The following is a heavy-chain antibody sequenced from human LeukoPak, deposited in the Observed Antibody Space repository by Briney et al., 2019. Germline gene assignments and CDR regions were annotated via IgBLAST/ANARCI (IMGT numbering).Heavy chain of an antibody. V-gene: IGHV1-18*01. Sequence: ASVKVSCKASGYTFNTYGITWVRQAPGQGLEWMGWISGYNGKTKYAQKLQDRVTMTTDTSTTTAYMELRSLTSDDTAVYYCARGLYGSGSYFYYYYYYMDVWGKGTTVTISS. CDR2: ISGYNGKT. J-gene: IGHJ6*03. CDR3: ARGLYGSGSYFYYYYYYMDV. D-gene: IGHD3-10*01. CDR1: GYTFNTYG.